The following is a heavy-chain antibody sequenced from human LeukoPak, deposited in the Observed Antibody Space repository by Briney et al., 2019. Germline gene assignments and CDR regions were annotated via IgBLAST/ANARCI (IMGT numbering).Heavy chain of an antibody. CDR2: INPSGGST. J-gene: IGHJ6*02. D-gene: IGHD2-21*02. Sequence: ASVNVSCKASGYTFTSYYIHWVRQAPGQGLEWMGIINPSGGSTNYAQKFQGRVTMTRDTSTSTVYMELSSLRSEDTAVYYCAREKVVTAPWYYYSGMDVWGQGTTVTVSS. CDR3: AREKVVTAPWYYYSGMDV. V-gene: IGHV1-46*01. CDR1: GYTFTSYY.